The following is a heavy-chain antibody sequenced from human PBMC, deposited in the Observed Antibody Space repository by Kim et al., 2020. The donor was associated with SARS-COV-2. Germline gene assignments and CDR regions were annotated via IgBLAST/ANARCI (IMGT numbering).Heavy chain of an antibody. CDR2: IAPSDSNT. J-gene: IGHJ6*02. Sequence: GESLKISCKASGYDFSNYYISWVRQMPGKGLEWMGRIAPSDSNTNFSPSFQGHVIISTDKSITTAYLQWTSLKASDTAMYFCARHGSAADIQLPFYYAMDVWGQGTTVTVSS. CDR3: ARHGSAADIQLPFYYAMDV. CDR1: GYDFSNYY. V-gene: IGHV5-10-1*01. D-gene: IGHD2-2*02.